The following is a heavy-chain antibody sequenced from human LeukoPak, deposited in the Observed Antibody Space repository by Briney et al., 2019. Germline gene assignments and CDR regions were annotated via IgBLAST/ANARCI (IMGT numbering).Heavy chain of an antibody. V-gene: IGHV4-61*09. D-gene: IGHD1-26*01. CDR3: ARAKKRSGRSRNFYLDV. J-gene: IGHJ6*03. CDR1: DDPINSGVYC. Sequence: SKTLSLTXTVSDDPINSGVYCSNWIRQPAGKGLQWIGHIYTSGTTTNSNPSLKSRVAISLDTSKNHFSLKLSSVTAADTAVYYCARAKKRSGRSRNFYLDVWGKGTTVTVSS. CDR2: IYTSGTT.